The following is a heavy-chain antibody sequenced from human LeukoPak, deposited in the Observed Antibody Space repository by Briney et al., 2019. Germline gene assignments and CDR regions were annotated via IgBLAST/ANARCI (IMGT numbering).Heavy chain of an antibody. D-gene: IGHD3-16*01. CDR3: ARHPSPWGSLSAFDI. CDR1: GGSISSYY. J-gene: IGHJ3*02. V-gene: IGHV4-59*08. Sequence: SETLSLTCTVSGGSISSYYWSWIRQPPGKGLEWIGYIYYSGSTNYNPSLKSRVTISVDTSKNQFSLKLSSVTAADTAVYYCARHPSPWGSLSAFDIWCQGTMVTVSS. CDR2: IYYSGST.